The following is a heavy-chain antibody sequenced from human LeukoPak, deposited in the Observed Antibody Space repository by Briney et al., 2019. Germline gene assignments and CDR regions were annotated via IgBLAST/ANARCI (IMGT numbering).Heavy chain of an antibody. J-gene: IGHJ4*02. CDR1: GGSFSGYY. D-gene: IGHD7-27*01. Sequence: SETLSLTCAVYGGSFSGYYWSWIRQPPGKGLEWIGEINHSGSTNYNPSLKSRVTISVDTSKNQFSLKLSSVTAADTAVYYCARGGRLLGPPFDYWGQGTLVTVSS. CDR2: INHSGST. CDR3: ARGGRLLGPPFDY. V-gene: IGHV4-34*01.